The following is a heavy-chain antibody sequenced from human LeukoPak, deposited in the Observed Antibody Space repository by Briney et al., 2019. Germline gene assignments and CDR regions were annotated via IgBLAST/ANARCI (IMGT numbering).Heavy chain of an antibody. D-gene: IGHD3-22*01. V-gene: IGHV1-69*02. CDR1: GGTFSSYT. CDR3: ATCPGGDYDGSGYYVDWFDP. Sequence: ASVKVSCKASGGTFSSYTISWVRQAPGQGLEWMVRIIPILGIANYAQKFQGRTTITADKSTSTAYMELSSLRSEDTAVYYCATCPGGDYDGSGYYVDWFDPWGQGTLVTVSS. J-gene: IGHJ5*02. CDR2: IIPILGIA.